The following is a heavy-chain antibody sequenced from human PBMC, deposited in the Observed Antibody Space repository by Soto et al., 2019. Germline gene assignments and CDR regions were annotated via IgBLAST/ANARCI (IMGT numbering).Heavy chain of an antibody. CDR1: GYSFTTYW. CDR3: ARLLLSRVDFDP. D-gene: IGHD3-16*02. Sequence: PGESLKISCQASGYSFTTYWISWVRQMPGKGLECMGRIDPTDSYTDYGPSFEGHVTMSVDRSINTAYLEWSSLKASDSAMYYCARLLLSRVDFDPWGQGTLVTVSS. CDR2: IDPTDSYT. V-gene: IGHV5-10-1*01. J-gene: IGHJ5*02.